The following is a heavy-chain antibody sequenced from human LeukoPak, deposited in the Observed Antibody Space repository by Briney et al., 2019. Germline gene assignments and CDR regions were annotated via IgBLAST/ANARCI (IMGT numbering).Heavy chain of an antibody. D-gene: IGHD3-3*02. Sequence: SETLSLTCTVSGGSITTYYWNWIRQAPGKGLEWLGHIYNIGRTNYNPSLRNRITMSLDTSTNQFSLKVSSLTAADTAMYYCARSSDIYYFDYWGQGTLVTVSS. CDR2: IYNIGRT. CDR1: GGSITTYY. V-gene: IGHV4-59*12. J-gene: IGHJ4*02. CDR3: ARSSDIYYFDY.